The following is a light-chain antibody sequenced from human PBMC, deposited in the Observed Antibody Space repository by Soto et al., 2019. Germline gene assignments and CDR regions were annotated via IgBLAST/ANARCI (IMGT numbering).Light chain of an antibody. Sequence: EIVLTQSPATLSSFPGDRVTLSCRASQYINTRLAWYQHRPGQAPRLLISQTSIRAAGIPARFSASGTGTDFTLTISAVQPEDFAVYYCHQRQSWPRTFGQGTKVDI. V-gene: IGKV3-11*01. CDR2: QTS. CDR3: HQRQSWPRT. J-gene: IGKJ1*01. CDR1: QYINTR.